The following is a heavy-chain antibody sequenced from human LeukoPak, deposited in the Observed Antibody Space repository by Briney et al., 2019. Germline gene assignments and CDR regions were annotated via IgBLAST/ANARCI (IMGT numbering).Heavy chain of an antibody. V-gene: IGHV3-74*01. CDR3: ARDGQWEPIDY. Sequence: GGSLRLSCAASGFTFSSYWMHWVRQAPGEGLVWVSRINSDGSSTSYADSVKGRFTISRDNAKNTLYLQMNSLRAEDTAVYYCARDGQWEPIDYWGQGTLVTVSS. CDR1: GFTFSSYW. J-gene: IGHJ4*02. D-gene: IGHD1-26*01. CDR2: INSDGSST.